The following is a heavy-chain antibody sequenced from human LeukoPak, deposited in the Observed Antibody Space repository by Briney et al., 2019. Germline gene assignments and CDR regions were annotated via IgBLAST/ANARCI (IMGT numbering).Heavy chain of an antibody. V-gene: IGHV6-1*01. J-gene: IGHJ4*02. CDR3: ARGGEWLFHYYFDY. D-gene: IGHD3-3*01. Sequence: SQTLSLTCAISGDSVSSNSAAWNWIRQSPSRGLEWLGRTYYRSKWFNDYAVSVKSRITINPDTSKNQFSLKLSSVTAADTAVYYCARGGEWLFHYYFDYWGQGTLVTVSS. CDR2: TYYRSKWFN. CDR1: GDSVSSNSAA.